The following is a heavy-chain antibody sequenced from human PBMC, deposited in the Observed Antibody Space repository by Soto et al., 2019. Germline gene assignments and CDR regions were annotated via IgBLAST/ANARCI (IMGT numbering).Heavy chain of an antibody. Sequence: SETLSLTCTVSGGSMSSYYWSWIGQPPGKGLEWIGYIYYSGSTNYNPSLKSRVTISVDTSKNQFPLKLSSVTAADTAVYYCARLIGEYTYYYYYYMDVWGKGTTVTVSS. J-gene: IGHJ6*03. CDR1: GGSMSSYY. V-gene: IGHV4-59*08. CDR3: ARLIGEYTYYYYYYMDV. CDR2: IYYSGST. D-gene: IGHD3-10*01.